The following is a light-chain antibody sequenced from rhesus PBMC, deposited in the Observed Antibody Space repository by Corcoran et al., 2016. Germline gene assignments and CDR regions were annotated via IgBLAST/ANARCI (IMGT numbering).Light chain of an antibody. CDR2: KAS. CDR1: QGISSW. J-gene: IGKJ4*01. V-gene: IGKV1-22*01. CDR3: QQYSSRPLT. Sequence: DIQMTQSPSSLSASVGDTVTITCRASQGISSWLAWYQQKPWKAPKLLIYKASSLQSGVPSRFRGSGSVTDFTLTITSLQSEDFATYYGQQYSSRPLTFGGGTKVELK.